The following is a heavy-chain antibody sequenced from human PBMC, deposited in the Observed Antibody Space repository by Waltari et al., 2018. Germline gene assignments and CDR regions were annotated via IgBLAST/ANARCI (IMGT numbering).Heavy chain of an antibody. Sequence: EVQLVESGGGLVQPGGSLRLSCAASGFTFSNAWMDWVRQAPGKGLEGVANIKPDGSERYAVDSVKGRFTISRDNANNSVYLQMNSLRAEDTAVYYCSRSLDAWGQGTTVTVSS. CDR3: SRSLDA. CDR1: GFTFSNAW. V-gene: IGHV3-7*03. J-gene: IGHJ6*02. CDR2: IKPDGSER.